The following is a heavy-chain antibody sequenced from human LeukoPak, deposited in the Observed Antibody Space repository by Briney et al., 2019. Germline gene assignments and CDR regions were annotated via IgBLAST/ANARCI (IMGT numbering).Heavy chain of an antibody. CDR1: GVSMNSDY. J-gene: IGHJ4*02. Sequence: KPSETLSLTCTVSGVSMNSDYLIWIRQPAGKGLEWIGRISPSGSTNSNPSLRGRVSLSVDPSKKQFFLDLSSVTAADTAVYYCARGAYDFRSSYYTGGFYYFDYWGQGTLVTVSS. D-gene: IGHD3-3*01. CDR3: ARGAYDFRSSYYTGGFYYFDY. CDR2: ISPSGST. V-gene: IGHV4-4*07.